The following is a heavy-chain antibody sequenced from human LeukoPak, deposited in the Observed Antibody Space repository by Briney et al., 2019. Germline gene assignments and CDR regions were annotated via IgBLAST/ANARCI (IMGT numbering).Heavy chain of an antibody. Sequence: GGSLRLSCAASGFTFDDYAMHWVRQAPGKGLEWVSLISWDGGSTYYADSVKGRFTISRDNSKNSLYLQMNSLRAEDTALYYCAKGGFGVVIPNYYYYMDVWGKGTTVTVSS. D-gene: IGHD3-3*01. J-gene: IGHJ6*03. CDR3: AKGGFGVVIPNYYYYMDV. V-gene: IGHV3-43D*03. CDR1: GFTFDDYA. CDR2: ISWDGGST.